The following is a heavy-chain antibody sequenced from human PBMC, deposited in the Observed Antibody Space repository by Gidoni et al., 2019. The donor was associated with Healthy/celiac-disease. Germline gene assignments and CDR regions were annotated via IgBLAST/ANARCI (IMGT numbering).Heavy chain of an antibody. CDR2: MNPNSGNT. V-gene: IGHV1-8*01. D-gene: IGHD3-10*01. Sequence: QVQLVQSGAEVKKPGASVTVSCKASGYTFTSYDINWVRQATGQGLEWMGWMNPNSGNTGYAQKFQGRVTMTRNTSISTAYMELSSLRSEDTAVYYCARGSHYYGSGSHNPYWYFDLWGRGTLVTVSS. J-gene: IGHJ2*01. CDR3: ARGSHYYGSGSHNPYWYFDL. CDR1: GYTFTSYD.